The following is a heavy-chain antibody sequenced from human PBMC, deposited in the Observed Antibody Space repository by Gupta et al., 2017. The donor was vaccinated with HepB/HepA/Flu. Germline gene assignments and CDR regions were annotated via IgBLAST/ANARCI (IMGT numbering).Heavy chain of an antibody. CDR2: IDSGGRT. J-gene: IGHJ3*02. Sequence: EVQLLESGGGLVQPGGSLRLSCAASGFTVSSNYMSWVRQAPGKGLEWVSGIDSGGRTYYADSVKGRFTISRDNSKNTRYLQMNSLRAEDTAVYYCARDKGELLLPGAFDIGGQGTMVTVSS. CDR1: GFTVSSNY. V-gene: IGHV3-66*01. CDR3: ARDKGELLLPGAFDI. D-gene: IGHD1-26*01.